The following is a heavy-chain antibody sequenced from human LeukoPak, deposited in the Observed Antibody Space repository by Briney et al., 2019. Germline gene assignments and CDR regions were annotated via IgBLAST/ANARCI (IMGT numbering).Heavy chain of an antibody. CDR2: ISGSGGST. CDR3: AKDPEIYVGESSGYYVFYHSFDY. Sequence: GGSLRLSCAASGFTFSSYAMSWVRQAPGKGLEWVSAISGSGGSTYYADSVKGRFTISRDNSKNTLYLQMNSLRAEDTAVYYCAKDPEIYVGESSGYYVFYHSFDYWGQGTLVTVSS. CDR1: GFTFSSYA. V-gene: IGHV3-23*01. D-gene: IGHD3-22*01. J-gene: IGHJ4*02.